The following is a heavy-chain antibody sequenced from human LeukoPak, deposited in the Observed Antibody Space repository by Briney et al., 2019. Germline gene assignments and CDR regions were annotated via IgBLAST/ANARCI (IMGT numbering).Heavy chain of an antibody. J-gene: IGHJ4*02. CDR3: AKDSGPYTSGYYGH. CDR1: GFIFSNYG. V-gene: IGHV3-33*06. Sequence: PGGSLRLSCAASGFIFSNYGMHWVRQAPGKRLEWVAVIWNDGSETFHADSVKGRFRIARDNSKNTLYLQMNSLRAEDTAVYYCAKDSGPYTSGYYGHWGQGTLVTVSS. CDR2: IWNDGSET. D-gene: IGHD3-22*01.